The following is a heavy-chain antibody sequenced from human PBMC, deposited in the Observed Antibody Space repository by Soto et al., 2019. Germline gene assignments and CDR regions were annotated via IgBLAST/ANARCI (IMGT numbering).Heavy chain of an antibody. Sequence: QVQLVESGGGVVQPGRSLRLSCAASGFTFSSYGMHWVRQAPGKGLEWVTFIWYDGSNKNYADSVKGRFTISRDNSKNTLYLQMNSLRAEDMAVYYCARGAHGAVDAAFDIWGQGTMVTVSS. J-gene: IGHJ3*02. CDR2: IWYDGSNK. D-gene: IGHD6-19*01. CDR1: GFTFSSYG. CDR3: ARGAHGAVDAAFDI. V-gene: IGHV3-33*01.